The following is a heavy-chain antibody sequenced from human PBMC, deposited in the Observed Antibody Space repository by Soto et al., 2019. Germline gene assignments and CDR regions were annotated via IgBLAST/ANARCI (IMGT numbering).Heavy chain of an antibody. CDR1: GLALRSYS. CDR3: ERCYDCPLGYYYMDV. V-gene: IGHV3-74*01. J-gene: IGHJ6*03. Sequence: GVSLRLSCSASGLALRSYSLHSIRQSAGNRLVLISRINSDACSTSDADSVNARLTIYRDNTKNTLYLQTNSMIPEDTAVYYSERCYDCPLGYYYMDVWGKGNTVIVS. CDR2: INSDACST. D-gene: IGHD3-3*01.